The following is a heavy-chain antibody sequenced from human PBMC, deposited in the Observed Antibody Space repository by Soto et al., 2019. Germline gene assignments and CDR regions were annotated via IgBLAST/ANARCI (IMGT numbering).Heavy chain of an antibody. Sequence: GGSLRLSCAASGFTVSSNYMSWVRQAPGKGLEWVSVIYSGHSTYYADSVKGRFTISRDNSKNTLYLQMNSLRAEDTAVYYCARSPLADYYYDSGGYYFFDYWGQGTLVTVSS. D-gene: IGHD3-22*01. J-gene: IGHJ4*02. CDR1: GFTVSSNY. CDR3: ARSPLADYYYDSGGYYFFDY. V-gene: IGHV3-53*01. CDR2: IYSGHST.